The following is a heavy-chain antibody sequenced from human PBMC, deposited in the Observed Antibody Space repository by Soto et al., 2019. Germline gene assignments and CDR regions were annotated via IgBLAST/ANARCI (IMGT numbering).Heavy chain of an antibody. CDR1: GGSISSYY. V-gene: IGHV4-59*01. CDR3: ARGRWLRLNYFDY. J-gene: IGHJ4*02. D-gene: IGHD5-12*01. CDR2: IYYSGST. Sequence: SETLSLTCTVSGGSISSYYWSWIRQPPGKGLEWIGCIYYSGSTNYNPSLKSRVTISVDTSKNQFSLNLRSVTAADTAVYYCARGRWLRLNYFDYWGQGTLVTVSS.